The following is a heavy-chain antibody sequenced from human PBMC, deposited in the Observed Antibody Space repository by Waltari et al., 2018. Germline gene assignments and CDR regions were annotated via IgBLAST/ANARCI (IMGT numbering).Heavy chain of an antibody. J-gene: IGHJ3*02. CDR3: ARDSRHSSAGTFDI. CDR1: GYTFTNYG. D-gene: IGHD6-25*01. CDR2: ISAEWVVWMRAYTSNT. V-gene: IGHV1-18*01. Sequence: QIQLVQSGAEVKKDGASVKVSCKASGYTFTNYGISWVRQAPGQGLEWMGWISAEWVVWMRAYTSNTEYAQTFQGRVTMTIDTSTSTAYMELRSLRSDDTAVYYCARDSRHSSAGTFDIWGQGTVVTVS.